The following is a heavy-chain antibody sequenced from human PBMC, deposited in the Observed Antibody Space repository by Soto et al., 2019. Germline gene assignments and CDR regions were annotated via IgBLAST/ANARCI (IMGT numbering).Heavy chain of an antibody. J-gene: IGHJ6*02. Sequence: QVQLVQSGAEVKKPGSSVKVSCKASGGTFSNYAISWVRQAPGQGLEWMGGIIPIFGTANYAQKFQGRVTITAAEAPSRDYMELSSLRCEDTAFYYFERAPPPDYYVSIPQIMAGMDVWGQGTTVTVSS. CDR3: ERAPPPDYYVSIPQIMAGMDV. CDR1: GGTFSNYA. V-gene: IGHV1-69*12. CDR2: IIPIFGTA. D-gene: IGHD3-22*01.